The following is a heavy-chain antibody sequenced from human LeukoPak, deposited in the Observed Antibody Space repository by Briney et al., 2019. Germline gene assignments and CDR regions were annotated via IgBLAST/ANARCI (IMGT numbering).Heavy chain of an antibody. J-gene: IGHJ4*02. Sequence: PGGSLRLSCAASGFTFSSYAMSWVRQAPGKGLEWVSAISGSGGSTYYADSVKGRFTISRDNSKNTLYLQMNSLRAEVTAVYYCAKVSISSGWYSAFDYWGQGTLVTVSS. CDR3: AKVSISSGWYSAFDY. D-gene: IGHD6-19*01. CDR2: ISGSGGST. CDR1: GFTFSSYA. V-gene: IGHV3-23*01.